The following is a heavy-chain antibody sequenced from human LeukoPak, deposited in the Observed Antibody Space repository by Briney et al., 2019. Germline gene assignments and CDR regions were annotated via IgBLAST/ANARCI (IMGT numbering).Heavy chain of an antibody. CDR1: GFTFSSYG. CDR3: ARAPDAYYYYYMDV. V-gene: IGHV3-30*03. D-gene: IGHD5-24*01. J-gene: IGHJ6*03. Sequence: GGSLRLSCAASGFTFSSYGMHWVRQAPGKGLEWVAVISYDGSNKYYADSVKGRFTISRDNAKNSLYLQMNSLRAEDTAVYYCARAPDAYYYYYMDVWGKGTTVTVSS. CDR2: ISYDGSNK.